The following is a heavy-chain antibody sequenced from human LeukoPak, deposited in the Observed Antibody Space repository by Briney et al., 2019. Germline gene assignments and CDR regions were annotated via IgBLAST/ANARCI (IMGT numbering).Heavy chain of an antibody. D-gene: IGHD3-3*01. J-gene: IGHJ5*02. Sequence: GGSVPHLRAASGLTFSNYDKHWVRQAAGKGLEWVSGIGKAGDTYYIGSVRGRFTISRENGKNSLYLQVNSLRVGDTAVYYCTRGVEGFDPWGGGTGDSVSS. CDR1: GLTFSNYD. CDR3: TRGVEGFDP. V-gene: IGHV3-13*01. CDR2: IGKAGDT.